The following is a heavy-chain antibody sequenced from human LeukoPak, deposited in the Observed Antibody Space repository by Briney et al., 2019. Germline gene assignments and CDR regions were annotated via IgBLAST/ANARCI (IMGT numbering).Heavy chain of an antibody. V-gene: IGHV3-23*01. CDR1: GFTFSNYA. D-gene: IGHD3-22*01. Sequence: GGSLRLSCAASGFTFSNYAMTWVRQAPGKGLEWVSAISGSGSSTYYADSVKGRFTISRDNSNNTLYLQMNSLRAEDTAVYYCAKDGYYDRSGYYTTWGQGTLVTASS. J-gene: IGHJ4*02. CDR3: AKDGYYDRSGYYTT. CDR2: ISGSGSST.